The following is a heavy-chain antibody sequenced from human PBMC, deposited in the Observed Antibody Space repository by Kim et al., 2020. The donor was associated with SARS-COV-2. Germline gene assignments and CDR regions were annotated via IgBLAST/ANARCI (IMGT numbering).Heavy chain of an antibody. CDR3: ARDYVESSWYCPDS. CDR1: GYTFTYHA. J-gene: IGHJ4*02. Sequence: ASVKVSCKTSGYTFTYHAINWVRQAPGQGLEWMGWISTDHGKTDVAQKFHGRVTMTTDTSTSTAYMELRSLRHDDTALYYCARDYVESSWYCPDSWGQGTLVTVSS. D-gene: IGHD2-8*02. V-gene: IGHV1-18*04. CDR2: ISTDHGKT.